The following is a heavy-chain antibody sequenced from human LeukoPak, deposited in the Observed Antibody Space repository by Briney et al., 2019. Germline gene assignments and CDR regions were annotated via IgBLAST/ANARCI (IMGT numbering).Heavy chain of an antibody. D-gene: IGHD1-1*01. Sequence: GESLKIPCQGSGYSFTNYWIGWVRQMPGKGLEWMGIIYLLNSDTKYSPSFQGQVTISADKSISTAYLQWSSLQASGTAMYYCATAKGGTFYWTFDYWGQGTLVTVSS. V-gene: IGHV5-51*01. CDR2: IYLLNSDT. CDR3: ATAKGGTFYWTFDY. J-gene: IGHJ4*02. CDR1: GYSFTNYW.